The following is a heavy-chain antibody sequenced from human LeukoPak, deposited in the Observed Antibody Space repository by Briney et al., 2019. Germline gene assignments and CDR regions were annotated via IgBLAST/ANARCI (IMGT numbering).Heavy chain of an antibody. Sequence: SETLSLTCTVSGGSIRIYYWSWIRYPPGKGLVWIGYIYYSESTNYNPSLKSRVNISVDTSKNQFSLKLSSVTAADTAVYYCARNRAAALVSWWFVPWGQGTLVTVSS. CDR1: GGSIRIYY. CDR3: ARNRAAALVSWWFVP. V-gene: IGHV4-59*01. J-gene: IGHJ5*02. D-gene: IGHD6-13*01. CDR2: IYYSEST.